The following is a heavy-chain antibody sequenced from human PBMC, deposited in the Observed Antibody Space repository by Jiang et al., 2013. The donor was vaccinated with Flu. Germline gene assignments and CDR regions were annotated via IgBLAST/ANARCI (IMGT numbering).Heavy chain of an antibody. CDR3: ARSLGRAGSYLDY. J-gene: IGHJ4*02. Sequence: VQLLESGGGLVQPGGSLRLSCAASGFTFSSYWMSWVRQAPGKGLEWVANIKQGGSEKYYVDSVKGRFTISRDNAKNSLYLQMNSLRAEDTAVYYCARSLGRAGSYLDYWGQGTLVTVSS. CDR1: GFTFSSYW. V-gene: IGHV3-7*01. CDR2: IKQGGSEK. D-gene: IGHD3-16*02.